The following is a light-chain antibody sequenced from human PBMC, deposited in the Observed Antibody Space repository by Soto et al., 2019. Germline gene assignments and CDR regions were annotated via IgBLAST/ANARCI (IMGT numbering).Light chain of an antibody. V-gene: IGKV3-20*01. CDR2: GAS. Sequence: VMTQSPATLSVSPGERATLSCRASQSVSSNLAWYQRKPGQAPRLLISGASSRATGIPDRFSGSGSGTDFTLTISRLAPEDFAVYYCQQYGSIPFTFGPGTKVDI. J-gene: IGKJ3*01. CDR3: QQYGSIPFT. CDR1: QSVSSN.